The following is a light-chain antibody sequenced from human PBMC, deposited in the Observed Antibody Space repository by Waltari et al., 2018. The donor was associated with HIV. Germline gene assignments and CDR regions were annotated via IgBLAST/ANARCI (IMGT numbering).Light chain of an antibody. CDR2: WAS. J-gene: IGKJ2*03. CDR3: QQYRGTPHS. Sequence: LAVSLGERATIKCKTSESVLYTSNNKNYLAWYQQKPGQPPKLLIYWASTRESGVPDRFSGSGSGTDFTLTISSLQAEDVAVYYCQQYRGTPHSFGQGTKLEIK. V-gene: IGKV4-1*01. CDR1: ESVLYTSNNKNY.